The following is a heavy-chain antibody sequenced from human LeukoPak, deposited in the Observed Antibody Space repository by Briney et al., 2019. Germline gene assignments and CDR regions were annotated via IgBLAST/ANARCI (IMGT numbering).Heavy chain of an antibody. V-gene: IGHV1-69*05. Sequence: SVKVSCKASGGTFSSSAISWVRQAPGQGLEWMGGIIPIFGTANYAQKFQGRVTITTDESTSTAYMELSSLRSEDTAVYYCAKISLSSYYTDDAFDIWGQGTMVTVSS. CDR2: IIPIFGTA. D-gene: IGHD3-3*01. CDR1: GGTFSSSA. J-gene: IGHJ3*02. CDR3: AKISLSSYYTDDAFDI.